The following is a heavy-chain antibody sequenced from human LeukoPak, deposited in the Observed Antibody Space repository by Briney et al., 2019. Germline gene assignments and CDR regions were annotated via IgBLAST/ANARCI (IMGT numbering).Heavy chain of an antibody. V-gene: IGHV1-18*01. CDR1: VDTFTRYG. Sequence: ASVKASREASVDTFTRYGIRWVRQAPGQGREWVGCVSAYNGNTNYAQKLQGRATMTTDTSTSTAYMELRSLRSDDTAVYYCASGHYYGSGSYYHYYGMDVWGQGTTVTVSS. D-gene: IGHD3-10*01. J-gene: IGHJ6*02. CDR2: VSAYNGNT. CDR3: ASGHYYGSGSYYHYYGMDV.